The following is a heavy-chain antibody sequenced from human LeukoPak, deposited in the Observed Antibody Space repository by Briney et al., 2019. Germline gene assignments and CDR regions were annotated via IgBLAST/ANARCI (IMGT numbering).Heavy chain of an antibody. CDR2: ISWNSGSI. D-gene: IGHD3-22*01. CDR1: GLTFDDYA. Sequence: PGGSLRLSCAASGLTFDDYAMHWVRQAPGKGLEWVSGISWNSGSIGYADSVKGRFTISRDNAKNSLYLQMNSLRAEDTALYYCARYYYDSSGYPYFDYWGQGTLVTVSS. V-gene: IGHV3-9*01. J-gene: IGHJ4*02. CDR3: ARYYYDSSGYPYFDY.